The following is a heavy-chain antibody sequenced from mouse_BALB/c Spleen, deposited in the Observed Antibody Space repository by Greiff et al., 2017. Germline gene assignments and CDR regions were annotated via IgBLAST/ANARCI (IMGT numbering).Heavy chain of an antibody. D-gene: IGHD2-3*01. CDR3: TRDGYYGDYYAMDY. CDR2: IRLKSNNYAT. J-gene: IGHJ4*01. V-gene: IGHV6-6*02. CDR1: GFTFSNYW. Sequence: EVKLVESGGGLVQPGGSMKLSCVASGFTFSNYWMNWVRQSPEKGLEWVAEIRLKSNNYATHYAESVKGRFTISRDDSKSSVYLQMNNLRAEDTGIYYCTRDGYYGDYYAMDYWGQGTSVTVSS.